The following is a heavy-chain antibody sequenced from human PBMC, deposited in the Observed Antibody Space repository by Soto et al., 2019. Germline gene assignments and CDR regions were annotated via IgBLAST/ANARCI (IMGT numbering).Heavy chain of an antibody. CDR1: GFTFSSYW. D-gene: IGHD3-3*01. J-gene: IGHJ6*03. Sequence: PGGSLRLSCASSGFTFSSYWMSWVRQAPEKGLEWVANIKQDGNDLYFVDSVKGRFTISRDNAKNSLYLHMSSLRAEDTGVYYCARSIFGVVTHSCYMDVWGKGTTVTVSS. V-gene: IGHV3-7*01. CDR3: ARSIFGVVTHSCYMDV. CDR2: IKQDGNDL.